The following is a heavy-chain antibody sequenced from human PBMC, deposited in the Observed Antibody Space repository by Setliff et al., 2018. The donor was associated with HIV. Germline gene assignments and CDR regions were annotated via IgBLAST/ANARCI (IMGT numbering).Heavy chain of an antibody. CDR3: ARFTVVVFGAGEPSWFDP. V-gene: IGHV4-30-4*08. CDR2: IHYKGNI. D-gene: IGHD2-15*01. Sequence: SETLSLTCTVSGDSIISGDYYWNWIRQSPGKGLEWIGHIHYKGNIDYNASLKSRLAISSDTSKNQFSLNLSSVIAADTAIYFCARFTVVVFGAGEPSWFDPWGQGILVTVSS. J-gene: IGHJ5*02. CDR1: GDSIISGDYY.